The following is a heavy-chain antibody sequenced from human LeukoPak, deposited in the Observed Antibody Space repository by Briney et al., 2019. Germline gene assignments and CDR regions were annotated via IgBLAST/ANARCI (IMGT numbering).Heavy chain of an antibody. J-gene: IGHJ4*02. CDR1: GGSISSYY. D-gene: IGHD5-12*01. CDR2: IYHSGST. CDR3: ARDGYSGNDGL. Sequence: SETLSLTCTVSGGSISSYYWSWIRQPPGKGLEWIGYIYHSGSTKYNPSLKSRVTISVDTSRNQFSLKMSSVTAADTAVYYCARDGYSGNDGLWGQGTLVTVSS. V-gene: IGHV4-59*01.